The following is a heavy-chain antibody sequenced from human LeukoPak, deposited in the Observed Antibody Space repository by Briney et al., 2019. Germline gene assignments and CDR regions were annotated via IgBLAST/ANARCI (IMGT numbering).Heavy chain of an antibody. CDR2: IDYSGYT. CDR1: GDSVSNNIYY. Sequence: SETLSLTCTVSGDSVSNNIYYWGWIRQPPGKGLEWIGSIDYSGYTYYNPSLKSRATISSDTSKNQFSLKLSSVTAADTAVYYCARDLLIYRLDPWGQGTLVTVSS. CDR3: ARDLLIYRLDP. V-gene: IGHV4-39*07. D-gene: IGHD3-16*01. J-gene: IGHJ5*02.